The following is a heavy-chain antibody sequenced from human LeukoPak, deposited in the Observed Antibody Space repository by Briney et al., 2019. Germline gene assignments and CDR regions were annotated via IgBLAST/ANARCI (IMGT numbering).Heavy chain of an antibody. CDR3: TGSTNYYFDY. J-gene: IGHJ4*02. V-gene: IGHV3-23*01. CDR1: GFTFTNYD. CDR2: ISTGGTT. Sequence: GGSLRLSCATSGFTFTNYDMSWVRQAPGKGLEWVSIISTGGTTSAADSVRGRFTVSRDNSKNTLYLQMESLRAEDTAVYYCTGSTNYYFDYWGQGTLVIVSS. D-gene: IGHD1-26*01.